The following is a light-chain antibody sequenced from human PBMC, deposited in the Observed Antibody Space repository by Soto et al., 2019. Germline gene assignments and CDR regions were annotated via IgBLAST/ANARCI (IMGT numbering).Light chain of an antibody. CDR3: SSFAGSNNFPYV. CDR2: EIN. J-gene: IGLJ1*01. CDR1: SSDVGAYDY. V-gene: IGLV2-8*01. Sequence: QSALTQPPSASGSPGQSVTISCTGTSSDVGAYDYVSWYQQHPGKAPKLMIYEINKRPSGVPDRFSGSKSGNPASLTVSGLQAEDEADYYCSSFAGSNNFPYVFGTVTKVTVL.